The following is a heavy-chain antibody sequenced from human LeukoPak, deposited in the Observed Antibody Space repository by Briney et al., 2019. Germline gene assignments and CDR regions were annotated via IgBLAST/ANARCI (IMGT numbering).Heavy chain of an antibody. CDR1: GGSISSSSYY. Sequence: SQTLSLTCTVSGGSISSSSYYWGWIRQPPGKGLGWIGSIYYSGSTYYNPSLKSRVTISVDTSKNQFSLKLSSVTAADTAVYYCARHGPKIAAAGPYYFDYWGQGTLVTVSS. CDR2: IYYSGST. J-gene: IGHJ4*02. D-gene: IGHD6-13*01. CDR3: ARHGPKIAAAGPYYFDY. V-gene: IGHV4-39*01.